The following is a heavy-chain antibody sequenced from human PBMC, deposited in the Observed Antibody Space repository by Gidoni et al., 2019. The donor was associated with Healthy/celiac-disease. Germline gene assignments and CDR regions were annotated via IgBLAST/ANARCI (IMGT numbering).Heavy chain of an antibody. CDR3: ASRAAEGSGYFDY. J-gene: IGHJ4*02. Sequence: VQLQESVPGLVKPPQTLSLTCTVSGVSISSGSYYWSWIRQPAGKGLEWIGRIYTSGSTNYNPSLKSRVTMSVDTSKNQVSLKLSSVTAADTAVYYCASRAAEGSGYFDYWGQGTLVTVSS. CDR2: IYTSGST. V-gene: IGHV4-61*02. D-gene: IGHD2-15*01. CDR1: GVSISSGSYY.